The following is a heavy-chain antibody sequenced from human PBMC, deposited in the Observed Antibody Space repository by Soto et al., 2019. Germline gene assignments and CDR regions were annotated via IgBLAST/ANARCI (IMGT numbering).Heavy chain of an antibody. D-gene: IGHD3-3*01. CDR1: GDSVSSNLAA. CDR2: TYYRSKWFN. V-gene: IGHV6-1*01. Sequence: PSQTLSLTCAIPGDSVSSNLAAWNWIRQSPSRGLEWLGRTYYRSKWFNEYALSLKSRISINADTSKNQFSLQLSSVTLEDTAVYYCVRDGDGSGRTDFRYWGQGTLVTVSS. CDR3: VRDGDGSGRTDFRY. J-gene: IGHJ4*02.